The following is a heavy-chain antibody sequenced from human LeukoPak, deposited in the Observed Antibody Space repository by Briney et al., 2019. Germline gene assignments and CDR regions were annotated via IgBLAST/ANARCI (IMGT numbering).Heavy chain of an antibody. CDR3: ARDTAPYYYGSGSYYTEPVWFDP. V-gene: IGHV1-18*01. CDR1: GYTFTSYG. J-gene: IGHJ5*02. CDR2: ISAYNGNT. D-gene: IGHD3-10*01. Sequence: GASVTVSCKASGYTFTSYGISWVRQAPGQGLEWMGWISAYNGNTNYAQKLQGRVTMTTDTSTSTAYMELRSLRSDDTAVYYCARDTAPYYYGSGSYYTEPVWFDPWGQGTLVTVSS.